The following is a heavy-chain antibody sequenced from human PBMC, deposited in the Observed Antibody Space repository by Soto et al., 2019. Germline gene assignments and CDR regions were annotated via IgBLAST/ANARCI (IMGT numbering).Heavy chain of an antibody. D-gene: IGHD5-12*01. CDR2: ISGSGGST. V-gene: IGHV3-23*01. CDR3: AKGGHIVAAYAAYYYGMDV. CDR1: GFTFSSYA. J-gene: IGHJ6*02. Sequence: GGSLRLSCAASGFTFSSYAMSWVRQAPGKGLEWVSAISGSGGSTYYADSVKGRLTISRDNSKNTLYLQMNSLRAEDTAVYYCAKGGHIVAAYAAYYYGMDVWGQGTTVTVAS.